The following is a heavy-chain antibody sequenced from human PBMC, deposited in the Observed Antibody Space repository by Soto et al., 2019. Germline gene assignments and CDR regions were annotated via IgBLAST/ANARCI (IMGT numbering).Heavy chain of an antibody. CDR1: GGSISSSSYY. V-gene: IGHV4-39*01. Sequence: QLQLQESGPGLVKPSETLSLTCTVSGGSISSSSYYWGWIRQPPGKGLEWIGSIYYSGSTYYNPHLKSRVTISVDTSKNQFSLKLSSVTAADTAVYYCARGSSAAAGTKVYYFDYWGQGTLVTVSS. CDR2: IYYSGST. CDR3: ARGSSAAAGTKVYYFDY. J-gene: IGHJ4*02. D-gene: IGHD6-13*01.